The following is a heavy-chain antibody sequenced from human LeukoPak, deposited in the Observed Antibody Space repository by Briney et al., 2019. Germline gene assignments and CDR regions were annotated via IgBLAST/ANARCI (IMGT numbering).Heavy chain of an antibody. CDR1: GFTFDDYA. Sequence: GGPLRLSCAAPGFTFDDYAMHWVRQAPGKGLEWVSLISGDGGSTYYADSVKGRFTTSRDNSKNSLYLQMNSLRTEDTALYYCAKLGNSGYDFLSFDYWGQGTLVTVSS. J-gene: IGHJ4*02. CDR3: AKLGNSGYDFLSFDY. CDR2: ISGDGGST. D-gene: IGHD5-12*01. V-gene: IGHV3-43*02.